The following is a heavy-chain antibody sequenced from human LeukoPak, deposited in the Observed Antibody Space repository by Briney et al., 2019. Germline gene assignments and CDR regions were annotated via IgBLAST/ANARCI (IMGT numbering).Heavy chain of an antibody. CDR2: IYYDGT. CDR1: GYSIISGFH. D-gene: IGHD4-11*01. J-gene: IGHJ4*02. V-gene: IGHV4-38-2*02. CDR3: ARDDYSNYGHY. Sequence: SETLSLTCAVSGYSIISGFHWAWIRQPPGKGLEWIGSIYYDGTNYNPSLRGRVTILMDTSKNQFSLELSSVTAADTAVYFCARDDYSNYGHYWGQGKLVIVSS.